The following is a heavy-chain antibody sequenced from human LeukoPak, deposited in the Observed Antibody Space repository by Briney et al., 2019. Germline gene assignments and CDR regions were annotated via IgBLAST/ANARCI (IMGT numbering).Heavy chain of an antibody. CDR1: GFTFSDYY. CDR3: ARDRTIFGVVKQTLDY. V-gene: IGHV3-11*04. Sequence: GGSLRLSCAASGFTFSDYYMSWIRQAPGKGLEWVSYISSSGSTIYYADSVKGRFTISRDNAKNSLYLQMNSLRAEDTTVYYCARDRTIFGVVKQTLDYWGQGTLVTVSS. CDR2: ISSSGSTI. D-gene: IGHD3-3*01. J-gene: IGHJ4*02.